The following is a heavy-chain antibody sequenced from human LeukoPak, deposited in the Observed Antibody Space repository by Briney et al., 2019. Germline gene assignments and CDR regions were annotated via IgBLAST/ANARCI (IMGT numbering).Heavy chain of an antibody. Sequence: GGSLRLSCAASGFTFSRHWMGWVRQAPGKGLEWVGFIRSKAYGGTTEYAASVKGRFIISRDDSKSIAYLQMNSLKTEDTAVYYCTRDTGYRSTHWGQGTLVTVSS. V-gene: IGHV3-49*04. J-gene: IGHJ4*02. CDR1: GFTFSRHW. D-gene: IGHD6-19*01. CDR3: TRDTGYRSTH. CDR2: IRSKAYGGTT.